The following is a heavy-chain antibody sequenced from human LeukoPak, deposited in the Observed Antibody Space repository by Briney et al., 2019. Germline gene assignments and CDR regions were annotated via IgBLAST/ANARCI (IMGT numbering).Heavy chain of an antibody. CDR2: INAGNGNT. Sequence: ASVKVSCKASGYTFTSYAMHWVRQAPGQRLEWMGWINAGNGNTKYSQKFQGRVTITRDTSASTAYMELSSLRSEDTAVYYCARDRRAVSSGYYPHDAFDIWGQGTMVTVSS. CDR3: ARDRRAVSSGYYPHDAFDI. CDR1: GYTFTSYA. D-gene: IGHD3-3*01. V-gene: IGHV1-3*01. J-gene: IGHJ3*02.